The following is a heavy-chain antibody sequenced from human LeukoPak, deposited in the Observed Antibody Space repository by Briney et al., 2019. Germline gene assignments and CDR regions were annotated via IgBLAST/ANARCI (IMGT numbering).Heavy chain of an antibody. Sequence: GGSLRLSCAASGFTFTTYSMNWVRQAPGKGLEWVSYISSDTSTIYYADSVKGRFTISRDNAKNSLFLQMNSLRAEDTAVYYCARQYTSSSFIFDYWGQGTLVTVSS. CDR2: ISSDTSTI. CDR3: ARQYTSSSFIFDY. V-gene: IGHV3-48*01. CDR1: GFTFTTYS. D-gene: IGHD6-6*01. J-gene: IGHJ4*02.